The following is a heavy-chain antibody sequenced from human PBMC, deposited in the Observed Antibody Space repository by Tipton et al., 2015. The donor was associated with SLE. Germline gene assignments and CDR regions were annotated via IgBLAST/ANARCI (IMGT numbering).Heavy chain of an antibody. D-gene: IGHD2-15*01. CDR1: GGSFSGYY. CDR3: ARGKDTVVARDAFDI. CDR2: INHGGST. V-gene: IGHV4-34*01. J-gene: IGHJ3*02. Sequence: TLSLTCAVYGGSFSGYYWSWIRQPPGKGLEWIGEINHGGSTNYNPSLKGRVTISVDTSKNQFSLKMSSVTAADTAVYYCARGKDTVVARDAFDIRGKGTMVTVSS.